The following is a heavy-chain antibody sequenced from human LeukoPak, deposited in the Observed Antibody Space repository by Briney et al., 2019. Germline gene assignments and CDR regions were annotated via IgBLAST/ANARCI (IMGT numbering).Heavy chain of an antibody. Sequence: PSETLSLTCTVSGGSLSSYYWSWIRHPPGKGLEWIGYISYSGNTNYSPSLKSRVTISVDTSKNQFSLKLSSVTAADTAVYYCARQGGYIAPLALWGQGTLVTVSA. J-gene: IGHJ4*02. D-gene: IGHD6-13*01. CDR3: ARQGGYIAPLAL. CDR2: ISYSGNT. V-gene: IGHV4-59*08. CDR1: GGSLSSYY.